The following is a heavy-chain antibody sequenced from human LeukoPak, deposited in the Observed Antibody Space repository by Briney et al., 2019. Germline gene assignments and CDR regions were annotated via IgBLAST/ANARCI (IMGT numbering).Heavy chain of an antibody. Sequence: ASVKVSCKASGYTFTSYGISWVRQAPGQGLEWMGGIIPIFGTANYAQKFQGRVTITADESTSTAYMELSSLRSEDTAVYYCARVVLGRRWLQTSYYYGMDVWGQGTTVTVSS. V-gene: IGHV1-69*13. CDR3: ARVVLGRRWLQTSYYYGMDV. J-gene: IGHJ6*02. D-gene: IGHD5-24*01. CDR2: IIPIFGTA. CDR1: GYTFTSYG.